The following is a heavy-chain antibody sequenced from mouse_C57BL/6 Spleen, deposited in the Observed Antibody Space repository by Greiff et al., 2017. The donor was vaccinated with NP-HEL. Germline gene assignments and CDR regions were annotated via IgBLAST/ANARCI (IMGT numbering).Heavy chain of an antibody. J-gene: IGHJ1*03. Sequence: DVMLVESGGGLVQPKGSLKLSCAASGFTFNTYAMHWVRQAPGKGLEWVARIRSKSSNYATYYADSVKDRFTISRDDSQSMLYLQMNNLKTEDTAMYYCVRDQAYDYDEDWYFDVWGTGTTVTVSS. CDR3: VRDQAYDYDEDWYFDV. D-gene: IGHD2-4*01. CDR2: IRSKSSNYAT. CDR1: GFTFNTYA. V-gene: IGHV10-3*01.